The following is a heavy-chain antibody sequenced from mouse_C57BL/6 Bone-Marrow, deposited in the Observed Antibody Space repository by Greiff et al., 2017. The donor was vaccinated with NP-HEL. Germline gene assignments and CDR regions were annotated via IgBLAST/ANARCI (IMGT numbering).Heavy chain of an antibody. D-gene: IGHD1-1*01. J-gene: IGHJ3*01. V-gene: IGHV1-81*01. CDR2: INPRSGNT. CDR1: GYTFTSYG. CDR3: ARGHYYGSSGFAY. Sequence: QVQLQQSGAELARPGASVKLSCKASGYTFTSYGISWVKQRTGQGLEWIGEINPRSGNTYYNEKFKGKATLTADKSSSTAYMELRSLTSEDSAVYFSARGHYYGSSGFAYWGKGTLVTVSA.